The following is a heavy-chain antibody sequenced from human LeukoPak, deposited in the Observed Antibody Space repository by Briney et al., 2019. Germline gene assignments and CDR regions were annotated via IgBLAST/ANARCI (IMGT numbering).Heavy chain of an antibody. CDR1: GFTFSSFS. Sequence: PGRSLRLSCVASGFTFSSFSMHWVRQPPGKGLEWVAGISYDGSHKYYGDSVKGRFTISRDNSRNTVYLQMNTLGTQDTAVFYCASDPNRLADNGGDYFDNWGQGTLVTVSS. V-gene: IGHV3-30*06. CDR3: ASDPNRLADNGGDYFDN. D-gene: IGHD2-21*01. CDR2: ISYDGSHK. J-gene: IGHJ4*02.